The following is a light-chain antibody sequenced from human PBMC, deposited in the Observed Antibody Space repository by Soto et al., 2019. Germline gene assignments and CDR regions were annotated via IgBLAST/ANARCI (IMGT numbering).Light chain of an antibody. Sequence: EVVLTQSPDTLSLSPGDRATLSCRTSQSISSSVLAWYQQKGGQAPRLLIYGASTRVTGIPDRFSGSGSGTDFTLSISRLEPEDFAVYHCQQYGSSNTFGQGTKLEIK. J-gene: IGKJ2*01. CDR3: QQYGSSNT. CDR1: QSISSSV. V-gene: IGKV3-20*01. CDR2: GAS.